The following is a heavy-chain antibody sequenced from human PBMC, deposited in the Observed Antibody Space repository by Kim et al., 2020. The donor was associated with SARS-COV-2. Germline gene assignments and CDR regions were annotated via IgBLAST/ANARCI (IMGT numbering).Heavy chain of an antibody. V-gene: IGHV3-23*01. D-gene: IGHD2-15*01. Sequence: SGGCTYSADSVEGRFTISRDNSKHTLLLQMSRQRAEVTAVYYCAKGDCSGWGQGTLVTVTS. CDR3: AKGDCSG. J-gene: IGHJ4*02. CDR2: SGGCT.